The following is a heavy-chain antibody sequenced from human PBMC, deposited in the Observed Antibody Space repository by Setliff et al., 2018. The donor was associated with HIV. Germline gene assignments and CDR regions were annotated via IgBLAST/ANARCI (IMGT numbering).Heavy chain of an antibody. Sequence: SETLSLTCAVYGGSFSGYHWNWIRQPPGKGLEWIGEINHSGRTNYNPSLKSRVTISVDTSKNQFSLKLSSVTAADTAVYYCARDGFWSGYIDYWGQGTLVTVS. CDR3: ARDGFWSGYIDY. J-gene: IGHJ4*02. CDR1: GGSFSGYH. D-gene: IGHD3-3*01. V-gene: IGHV4-34*01. CDR2: INHSGRT.